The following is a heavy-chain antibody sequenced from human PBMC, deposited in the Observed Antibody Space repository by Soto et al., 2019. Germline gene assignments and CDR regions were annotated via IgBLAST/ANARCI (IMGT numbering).Heavy chain of an antibody. Sequence: QVQLVQSGDEVKKPGASVKGSCKASVYTFTSYDINWMRQATGQGLEWMGWMNPNSGNTGYAQKFQGRVTMTRNTSISTAYMDLSSLRSEDTAVHYCAREKGSSGFDPWGQGTLVTVSS. J-gene: IGHJ5*02. V-gene: IGHV1-8*01. D-gene: IGHD6-6*01. CDR3: AREKGSSGFDP. CDR2: MNPNSGNT. CDR1: VYTFTSYD.